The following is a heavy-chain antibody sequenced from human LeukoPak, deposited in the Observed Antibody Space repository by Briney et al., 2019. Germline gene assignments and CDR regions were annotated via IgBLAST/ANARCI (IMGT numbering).Heavy chain of an antibody. V-gene: IGHV3-23*01. D-gene: IGHD5-12*01. J-gene: IGHJ4*02. CDR2: ISGPGGGT. CDR3: AKAPQGYNSYALPAN. CDR1: GFTFSSYV. Sequence: GGSLRLSCAASGFTFSSYVMNWVRQAPGKGLEWVSAISGPGGGTYYADSVKGRFTISRDNSKNTLYLQMNSLRVEDTAIYYCAKAPQGYNSYALPANWGQGTLVTVSS.